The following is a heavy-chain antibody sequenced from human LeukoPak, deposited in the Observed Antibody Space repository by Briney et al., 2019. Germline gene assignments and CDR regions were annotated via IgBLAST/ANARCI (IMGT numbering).Heavy chain of an antibody. CDR3: ARDRLDIVVFPPSKHRRYMDV. J-gene: IGHJ6*03. CDR2: INHSGST. Sequence: SETLSLTCAVYGGSFSGYYWSWIRQPPGKGLEWIGEINHSGSTNYNPSLKSRVTMSVDTSKNQFSLKLSSVTAADTAVYYCARDRLDIVVFPPSKHRRYMDVWGKGTTVTVSS. D-gene: IGHD2-15*01. CDR1: GGSFSGYY. V-gene: IGHV4-34*01.